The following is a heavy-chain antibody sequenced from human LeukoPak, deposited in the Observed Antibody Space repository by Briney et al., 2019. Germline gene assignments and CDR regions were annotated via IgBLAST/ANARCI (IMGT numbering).Heavy chain of an antibody. V-gene: IGHV1-8*01. J-gene: IGHJ6*03. CDR1: GYTFTSYD. D-gene: IGHD6-13*01. CDR3: TRSISIAAADLYYYYYYMDV. CDR2: MNPNSGNT. Sequence: ASVKVSCKASGYTFTSYDINWVRQATGQGLEWMGWMNPNSGNTGYAQKFQGRVTMTRNTSISTAYMELSSLRSEDTAVYFCTRSISIAAADLYYYYYYMDVWGKGTTVTVSS.